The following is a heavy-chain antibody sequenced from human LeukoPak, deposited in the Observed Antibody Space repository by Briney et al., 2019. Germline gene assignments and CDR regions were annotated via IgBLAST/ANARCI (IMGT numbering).Heavy chain of an antibody. Sequence: GSVKVSCKASGYTFTTYAMHWVRQAPGQRLEWMGWINAGNGNTKYSQKFQGRVTITRDTSASTAYMELSSLRSEDTAVYYCVAGHDYGDSNYYYGMDVWGKGTTVTVSS. CDR1: GYTFTTYA. D-gene: IGHD4-17*01. CDR3: VAGHDYGDSNYYYGMDV. CDR2: INAGNGNT. V-gene: IGHV1-3*01. J-gene: IGHJ6*04.